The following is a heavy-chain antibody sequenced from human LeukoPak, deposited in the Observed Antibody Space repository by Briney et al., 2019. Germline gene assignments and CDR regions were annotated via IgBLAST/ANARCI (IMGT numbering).Heavy chain of an antibody. J-gene: IGHJ5*02. CDR1: GGSISSSNW. V-gene: IGHV4-4*02. CDR3: ARPHTPYYGSGSYYH. Sequence: PSETLSLTCAVSGGSISSSNWWSWIRQPPGKGLEWIGEIYHSGSTNYNPSLKSRVTISVDTSKNQFSLKLSSVTAADTAVYYCARPHTPYYGSGSYYHWGQGTLVTVSS. D-gene: IGHD3-10*01. CDR2: IYHSGST.